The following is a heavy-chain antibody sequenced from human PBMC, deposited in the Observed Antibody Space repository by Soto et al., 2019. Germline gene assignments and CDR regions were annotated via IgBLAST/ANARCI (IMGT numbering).Heavy chain of an antibody. V-gene: IGHV1-46*01. CDR1: GYTFTSCY. CDR3: ARATVAGRRLDY. D-gene: IGHD6-19*01. J-gene: IGHJ4*02. Sequence: QVHLVQSGVEVTKPGASVTVSCKASGYTFTSCYMHWVRQAPGQGLEWMGIINPSGGSTTYAQKFQGRVTMTRDTFTSTVYMELSSLRSEDTAVYYCARATVAGRRLDYWGQGTLVTVSS. CDR2: INPSGGST.